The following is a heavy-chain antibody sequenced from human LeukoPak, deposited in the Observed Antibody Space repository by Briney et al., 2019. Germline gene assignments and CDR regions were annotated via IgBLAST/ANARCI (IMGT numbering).Heavy chain of an antibody. CDR1: GFTFSNAW. J-gene: IGHJ4*02. Sequence: GGSLRLSCAASGFTFSNAWMSWVRQAPGKGLEWVGRIKSKTDGGTTDYAAPVKGRFTISRDDSKNTLYLQMNSLKTEDTAVYYCRREMATITGEGNFDYWGQGTLVTVSS. D-gene: IGHD5-24*01. CDR3: RREMATITGEGNFDY. CDR2: IKSKTDGGTT. V-gene: IGHV3-15*01.